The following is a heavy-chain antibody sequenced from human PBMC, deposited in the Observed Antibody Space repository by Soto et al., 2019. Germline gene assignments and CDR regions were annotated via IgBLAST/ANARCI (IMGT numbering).Heavy chain of an antibody. CDR2: IWSNGIKT. J-gene: IGHJ4*02. V-gene: IGHV3-33*01. Sequence: PGGSLRLSCEASGFVLRNYGMHWVRQAPGKGLEWVALIWSNGIKTDYADSVKGRFTISRDTSRNTVYLEMFSLRVGDTAVYHCARDNWDVGKGAYDSWGQGTPVTVSS. D-gene: IGHD1-26*01. CDR1: GFVLRNYG. CDR3: ARDNWDVGKGAYDS.